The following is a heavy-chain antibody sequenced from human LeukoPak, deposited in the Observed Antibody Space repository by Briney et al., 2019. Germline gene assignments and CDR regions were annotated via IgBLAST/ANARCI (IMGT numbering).Heavy chain of an antibody. CDR3: ARGGGSTTVTLDY. D-gene: IGHD4-17*01. CDR1: GFTFSSYW. Sequence: PGGSLRLSCAASGFTFSSYWMHWVRQAPGKGLVWVSRINSDGSGTSYADSVKGRFTISRDNAKNTLYLQMNSLRAEDTAVYYCARGGGSTTVTLDYWGQGTLVTVSS. V-gene: IGHV3-74*01. CDR2: INSDGSGT. J-gene: IGHJ4*02.